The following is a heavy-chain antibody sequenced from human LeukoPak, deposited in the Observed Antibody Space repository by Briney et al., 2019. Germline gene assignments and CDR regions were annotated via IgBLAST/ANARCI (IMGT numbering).Heavy chain of an antibody. Sequence: PSETLSLTCTVSGGSISSGGYYWSWIRQHPGKGLEWIGYIYYSGSTDYNPSLKSRFTMSVDTSKNQFSLKLSSVTAADTAVYYCASGDYDMAFDIWGQGTMVTVSS. D-gene: IGHD4-17*01. J-gene: IGHJ3*02. CDR2: IYYSGST. V-gene: IGHV4-31*03. CDR1: GGSISSGGYY. CDR3: ASGDYDMAFDI.